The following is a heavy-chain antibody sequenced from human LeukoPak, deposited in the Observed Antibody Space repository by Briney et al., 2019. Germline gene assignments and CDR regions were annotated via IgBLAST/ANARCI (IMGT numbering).Heavy chain of an antibody. Sequence: PSETLSLTCAVYGGSFSGYYWSWIRQPPRKGLEWIGEINHSGSTTYNPSLKSRVTISVDTSKNQFSLKLSSVIAADTAVYYCARTTEGYCSSASCFGFSYSYYMDVWGKGTTVTISS. J-gene: IGHJ6*03. CDR3: ARTTEGYCSSASCFGFSYSYYMDV. D-gene: IGHD2-2*01. V-gene: IGHV4-34*01. CDR1: GGSFSGYY. CDR2: INHSGST.